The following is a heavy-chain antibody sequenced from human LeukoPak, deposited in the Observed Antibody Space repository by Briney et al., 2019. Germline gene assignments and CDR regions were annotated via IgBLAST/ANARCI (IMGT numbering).Heavy chain of an antibody. CDR2: ISSSGSTI. V-gene: IGHV3-11*01. Sequence: GALGLSCAASGFTFSDYYMSWIRQAPGKGLEWVSYISSSGSTIYYADSVKGRFTISRDNAKNSLYLQMNSLRAEDTAVYYCARVAQYSSSPFDYWGQGTLVTVSS. D-gene: IGHD6-6*01. J-gene: IGHJ4*02. CDR1: GFTFSDYY. CDR3: ARVAQYSSSPFDY.